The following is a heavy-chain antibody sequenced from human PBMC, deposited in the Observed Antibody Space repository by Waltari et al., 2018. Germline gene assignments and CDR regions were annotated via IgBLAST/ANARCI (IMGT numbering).Heavy chain of an antibody. V-gene: IGHV3-48*01. CDR2: ISSSSSTI. J-gene: IGHJ4*02. CDR3: AKDYYGSGSYRAVDY. CDR1: GFTFSSYS. D-gene: IGHD3-10*01. Sequence: EVQLVESGGGLVQPGGSLRLSCAASGFTFSSYSMNWVRQAPGKGLEWVSYISSSSSTIYYADSVKGRFTISRDNAKNSLYLQMNSLRAEDTAMYYCAKDYYGSGSYRAVDYWGQGTLVTVSS.